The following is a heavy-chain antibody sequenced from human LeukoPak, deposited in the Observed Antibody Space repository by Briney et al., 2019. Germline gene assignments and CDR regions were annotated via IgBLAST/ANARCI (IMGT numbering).Heavy chain of an antibody. V-gene: IGHV4-59*04. J-gene: IGHJ4*02. D-gene: IGHD2-15*01. CDR2: IYYSGST. CDR3: VLGYCSGGSCKLDYYFDY. Sequence: SETLSLTCTVSGGSISSYYWSWIRQPPGKGLEWIGYIYYSGSTYYNPSLKSRVTISVDTSKNQFSLKLSSVTAADTAVYYCVLGYCSGGSCKLDYYFDYWGQGTLVTVSS. CDR1: GGSISSYY.